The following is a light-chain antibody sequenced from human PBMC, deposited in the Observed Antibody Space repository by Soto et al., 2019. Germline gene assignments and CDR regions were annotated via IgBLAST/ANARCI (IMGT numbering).Light chain of an antibody. V-gene: IGKV2-28*01. CDR3: MQALHIPLT. Sequence: VVMPQSPLSLPVTPGEPASISCWSSHSLLHSNGYSYLDWYLQKPGQSPQRLIYLGSNRSSGVPDRFSGSGSGTDFTLKISRVEAEDVGGFYGMQALHIPLTFGGRTKVEIK. J-gene: IGKJ4*01. CDR1: HSLLHSNGYSY. CDR2: LGS.